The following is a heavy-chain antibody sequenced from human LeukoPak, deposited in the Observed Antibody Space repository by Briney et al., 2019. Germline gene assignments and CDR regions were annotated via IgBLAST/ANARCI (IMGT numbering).Heavy chain of an antibody. CDR1: GYTFTGYY. CDR2: INPNSGGT. V-gene: IGHV1-2*02. J-gene: IGHJ4*02. CDR3: ARDVSLIAARPRFVDY. D-gene: IGHD6-6*01. Sequence: ASVKVSCKTSGYTFTGYYMHWVRQAPGQGVEWMGWINPNSGGTNYAQQFQGRVTMTRDTSISTAYMELSSLRSDDTAVYYCARDVSLIAARPRFVDYWGQGTLATVSS.